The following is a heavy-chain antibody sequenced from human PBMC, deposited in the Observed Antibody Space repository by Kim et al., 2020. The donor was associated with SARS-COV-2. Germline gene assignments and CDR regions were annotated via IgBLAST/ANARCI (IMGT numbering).Heavy chain of an antibody. J-gene: IGHJ4*02. CDR2: KGKP. V-gene: IGHV1-18*01. CDR3: ARLGEYDY. Sequence: KGKPNDAQKLQGRVTMTTDTSTRTAYMELRGLRSDDTAVYYCARLGEYDYWGQGTLVTVSS.